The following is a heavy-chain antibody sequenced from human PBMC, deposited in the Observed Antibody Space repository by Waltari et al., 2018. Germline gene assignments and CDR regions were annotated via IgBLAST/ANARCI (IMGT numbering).Heavy chain of an antibody. CDR2: IYPGDSDT. Sequence: EVQLVQSGAEVKKPGESLKISCKGSGYSFTNYWIGWVRQMPGKGLEWMGIIYPGDSDTRDSPSFQGQVTISADKSINTAYLQWSSLKASDTAMYYCARQGADTALATYFFDYWGQGTLVTVSS. V-gene: IGHV5-51*01. J-gene: IGHJ4*02. CDR3: ARQGADTALATYFFDY. CDR1: GYSFTNYW. D-gene: IGHD5-18*01.